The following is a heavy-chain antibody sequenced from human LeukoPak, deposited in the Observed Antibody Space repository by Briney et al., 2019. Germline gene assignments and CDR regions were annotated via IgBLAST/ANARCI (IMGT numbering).Heavy chain of an antibody. CDR2: IYYSGST. D-gene: IGHD3-9*01. CDR1: GGSISSNSYH. Sequence: SETLSLTCTVSGGSISSNSYHWVWIRQPPGKGLEWIGYIYYSGSTNYNPSLKSRVTISVDTSKNQFSLKLSSVTAADTAVYYCARGGEGDDGVSGYAWSFDYWGQGTLVTVSS. V-gene: IGHV4-61*05. CDR3: ARGGEGDDGVSGYAWSFDY. J-gene: IGHJ4*02.